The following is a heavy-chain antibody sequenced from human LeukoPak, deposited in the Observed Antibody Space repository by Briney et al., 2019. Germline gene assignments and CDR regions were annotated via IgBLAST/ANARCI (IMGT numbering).Heavy chain of an antibody. Sequence: GASVKVSCKASGYSFSTFDINWVRQAPGQGPEWMGWMNPNSGNTGYARKFQGRVTLTRSTSMTTAYMELSSLRSEDTAVYYCARQSLDGGSCYDYWGQGTPVTISS. J-gene: IGHJ4*02. CDR1: GYSFSTFD. V-gene: IGHV1-8*01. CDR3: ARQSLDGGSCYDY. D-gene: IGHD2-15*01. CDR2: MNPNSGNT.